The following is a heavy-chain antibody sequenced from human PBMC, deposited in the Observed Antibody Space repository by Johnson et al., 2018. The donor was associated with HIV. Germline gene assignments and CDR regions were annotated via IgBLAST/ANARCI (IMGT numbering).Heavy chain of an antibody. V-gene: IGHV3-66*01. CDR3: ASRSEQWLGAFDI. CDR1: GFTISSYA. CDR2: IYSGGST. Sequence: EVQLVESGGGLVQPGGSLSLSCAASGFTISSYAMSWVRQAPGKGLEWVSVIYSGGSTYYADSVKGRFTISRDNAKNSLYLQMNSLRAEDTAVYYCASRSEQWLGAFDIWGQGTMVTVSS. J-gene: IGHJ3*02. D-gene: IGHD6-19*01.